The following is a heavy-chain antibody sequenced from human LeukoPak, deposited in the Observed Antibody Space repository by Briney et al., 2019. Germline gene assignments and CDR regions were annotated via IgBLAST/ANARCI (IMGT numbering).Heavy chain of an antibody. CDR3: ARGEYSSPRSAFDI. J-gene: IGHJ3*02. D-gene: IGHD6-6*01. CDR1: GYTFTGYY. CDR2: VNPNSGDT. Sequence: ASVKVSCKASGYTFTGYYLHWVRQAPGQGLEWMGCVNPNSGDTNYAQKFQGSVTMTRDTSISTVYMELSRLRSDDTAVYSCARGEYSSPRSAFDIWGQGTMVTVSS. V-gene: IGHV1-2*02.